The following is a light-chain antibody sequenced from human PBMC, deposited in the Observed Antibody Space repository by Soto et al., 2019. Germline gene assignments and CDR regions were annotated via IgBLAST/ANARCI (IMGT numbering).Light chain of an antibody. CDR1: QTVDSN. CDR3: QQYNDWPLT. CDR2: NAS. Sequence: EIVMTQSPATLSVSPGDRATLSCRASQTVDSNLAWYQQKPGQTPKLLIYNASTRPTGIPARFSGSGSGTEFTLTISSLQSEDSAVYYCQQYNDWPLTFGGGTKVEIK. J-gene: IGKJ4*01. V-gene: IGKV3D-15*01.